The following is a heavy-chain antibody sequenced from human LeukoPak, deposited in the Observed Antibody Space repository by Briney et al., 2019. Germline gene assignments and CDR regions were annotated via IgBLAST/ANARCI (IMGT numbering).Heavy chain of an antibody. J-gene: IGHJ4*02. D-gene: IGHD3-10*01. V-gene: IGHV3-23*01. Sequence: PGGSLRLSCAASGFTFSSYAMSWVRQAPGKGLEWVSAISGSGGSTYYADSVKGRFTISRDNSKTTLYLQMTRLRPEDTAVYYCAKDPITMVGGDDYWGQGTLVTVSS. CDR3: AKDPITMVGGDDY. CDR1: GFTFSSYA. CDR2: ISGSGGST.